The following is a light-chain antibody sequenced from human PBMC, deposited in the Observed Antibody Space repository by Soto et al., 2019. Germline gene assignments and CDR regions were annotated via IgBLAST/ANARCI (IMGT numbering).Light chain of an antibody. Sequence: EIVMTQSPATLPVSPGERVTVSCRASQSVSGNLAWYQQKPGQAPRHLICGASTRATGIPGRFSGSGSGTEITRTISSLQSEDFAVYVCQHYNKGAFTFGQGTKLEIK. CDR3: QHYNKGAFT. CDR1: QSVSGN. V-gene: IGKV3-15*01. J-gene: IGKJ2*01. CDR2: GAS.